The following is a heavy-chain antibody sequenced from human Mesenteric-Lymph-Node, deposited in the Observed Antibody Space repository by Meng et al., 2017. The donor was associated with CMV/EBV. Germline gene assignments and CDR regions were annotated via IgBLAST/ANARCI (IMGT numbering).Heavy chain of an antibody. V-gene: IGHV4-4*02. J-gene: IGHJ4*02. Sequence: RSLTCAVSGGSISSSNWWRWVRQPPGKGLEWIGEVFHSGSTNYNPSLKSRVTISVDKSKNQFSLNLISVTAADTAVYYCARERSHSDWGQGTLVTVSS. CDR2: VFHSGST. CDR3: ARERSHSD. CDR1: GGSISSSNW.